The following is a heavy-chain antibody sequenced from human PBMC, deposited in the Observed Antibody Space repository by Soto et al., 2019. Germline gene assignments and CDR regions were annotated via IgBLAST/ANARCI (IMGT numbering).Heavy chain of an antibody. CDR2: INHSGST. V-gene: IGHV4-34*01. J-gene: IGHJ4*02. Sequence: SETLSLTCAVYGGSFSGYYWSWIRQPPGKGLEWIGEINHSGSTNYNPSLKSRVTISVDTSKNQSSLKLSSVTAADTAVYYCARAPYSSGLDYWGQGTLVTVSS. CDR3: ARAPYSSGLDY. CDR1: GGSFSGYY. D-gene: IGHD6-19*01.